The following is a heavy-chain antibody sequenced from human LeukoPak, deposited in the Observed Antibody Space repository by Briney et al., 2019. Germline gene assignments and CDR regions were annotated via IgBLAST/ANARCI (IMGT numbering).Heavy chain of an antibody. V-gene: IGHV1-46*01. CDR3: ARAGYCSGGSCYYYYMDV. J-gene: IGHJ6*03. CDR1: GYTFTSYY. Sequence: GASVKVSCKASGYTFTSYYMHWVRQAPGQGLEWMGIINPSGGSTSYAQKFQGRVTMTRDMSTSTVYMELSSLRSEDMAVYYCARAGYCSGGSCYYYYMDVWGKGTTVTVSS. CDR2: INPSGGST. D-gene: IGHD2-15*01.